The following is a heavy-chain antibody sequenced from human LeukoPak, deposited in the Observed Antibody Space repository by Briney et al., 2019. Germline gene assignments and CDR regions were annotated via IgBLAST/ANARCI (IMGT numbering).Heavy chain of an antibody. J-gene: IGHJ4*02. CDR1: GGTFSSYA. V-gene: IGHV1-69*05. CDR3: ARSEYYYDSSGYYCFDY. CDR2: IIPIFGTA. D-gene: IGHD3-22*01. Sequence: SVKVSCKASGGTFSSYAISWVRQAPGQGLEWMGRIIPIFGTANYAQKFQGRVTITTDESTSTAYMELSSLRSEDTAVYYCARSEYYYDSSGYYCFDYWGQGTLVTVSP.